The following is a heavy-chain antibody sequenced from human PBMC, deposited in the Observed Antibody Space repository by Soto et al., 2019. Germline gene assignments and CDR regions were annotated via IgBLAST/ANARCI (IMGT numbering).Heavy chain of an antibody. V-gene: IGHV3-7*01. CDR1: GFTFSASW. D-gene: IGHD3-22*01. CDR2: MNTDGRVK. CDR3: ARGYDYLIDY. Sequence: GGSLRLSCAASGFTFSASWMNWFRQTPGKGPEWVANMNTDGRVKNYAESVRGRFTISRGNAKNSLYLQMNSLRAEDTAVYSCARGYDYLIDYWGQGTPVTVSS. J-gene: IGHJ4*02.